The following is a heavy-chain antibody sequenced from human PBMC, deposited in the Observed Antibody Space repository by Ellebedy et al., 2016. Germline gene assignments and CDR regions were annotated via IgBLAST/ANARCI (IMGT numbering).Heavy chain of an antibody. CDR3: ARVFRAAMYYYYYGMGV. J-gene: IGHJ6*02. CDR1: SYTFTSYG. Sequence: ASVKVSXKASSYTFTSYGISWVRQAPGQGLEWMGWISAYNGNTNYAQKLQGRVTMTTDTSTSTAYMELRSLRSDDTAVYYCARVFRAAMYYYYYGMGVWGQGTTVTVSS. CDR2: ISAYNGNT. D-gene: IGHD3-10*02. V-gene: IGHV1-18*01.